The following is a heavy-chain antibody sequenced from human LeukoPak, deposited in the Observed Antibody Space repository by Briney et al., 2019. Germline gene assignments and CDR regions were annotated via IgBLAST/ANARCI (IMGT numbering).Heavy chain of an antibody. CDR2: ISSNGGST. V-gene: IGHV3-64*01. Sequence: SCKASGGTFSSYAMHWVRQAPGKGLEYVSAISSNGGSTYYANSVKGRFTISRDNSKNTLYLQMGSLRAEDMAVYYCARRAGSNWYMDYWGQGTLVTVSS. CDR1: GGTFSSYA. D-gene: IGHD6-13*01. J-gene: IGHJ4*02. CDR3: ARRAGSNWYMDY.